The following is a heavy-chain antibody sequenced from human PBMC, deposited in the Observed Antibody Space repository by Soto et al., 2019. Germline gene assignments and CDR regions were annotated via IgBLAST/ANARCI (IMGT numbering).Heavy chain of an antibody. D-gene: IGHD3-3*01. CDR1: GYNFNDYW. J-gene: IGHJ4*02. V-gene: IGHV5-10-1*03. CDR3: ASGPTIFGVVFEY. CDR2: IDTVDSKT. Sequence: EVRLVQSGAEVKKPGDSLRISCKGSGYNFNDYWITWVRQMPGKGLEWMGRIDTVDSKTNYSPSFQGHVTISVDRSINTAYLQWSSLKASDSAMYYCASGPTIFGVVFEYWGQGTLVSVSS.